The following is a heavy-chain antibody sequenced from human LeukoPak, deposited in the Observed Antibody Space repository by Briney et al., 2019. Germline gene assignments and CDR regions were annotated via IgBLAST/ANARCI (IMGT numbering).Heavy chain of an antibody. V-gene: IGHV4-59*01. CDR1: GGSISSYY. Sequence: SETLSLTCTVSGGSISSYYWSWIRQPPGKGLEWIGYIYYSGSTNYNPSLESRVTLSVDTSKNQFSLKLSSVTAADTAVYYCARVGASGAVLYFDYWGQGTLVTVSS. CDR2: IYYSGST. J-gene: IGHJ4*02. D-gene: IGHD1-26*01. CDR3: ARVGASGAVLYFDY.